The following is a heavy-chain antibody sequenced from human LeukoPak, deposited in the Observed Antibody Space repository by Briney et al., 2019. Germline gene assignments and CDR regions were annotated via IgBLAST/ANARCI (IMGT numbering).Heavy chain of an antibody. CDR2: ISGTGGST. Sequence: GGSLILFCAASGCNFISYAMSWFRQAPGKGLEGFSAISGTGGSTYYADSVKGRFTISRDNSKNTLYLQMTSLRAEDTAVYHCGKDPGRYYDSSGYKSDYWGQGTLVTVSS. J-gene: IGHJ4*02. CDR3: GKDPGRYYDSSGYKSDY. V-gene: IGHV3-23*01. D-gene: IGHD3-22*01. CDR1: GCNFISYA.